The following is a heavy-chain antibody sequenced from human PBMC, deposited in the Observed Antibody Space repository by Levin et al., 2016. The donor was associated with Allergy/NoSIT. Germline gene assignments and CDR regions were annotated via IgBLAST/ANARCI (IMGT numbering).Heavy chain of an antibody. CDR3: AKTFVNVYNVIDY. D-gene: IGHD5-24*01. Sequence: GESLKISCEASGFTFSSSAMSWVRQAPGRGLEWVSGISGRGRSTYYADSVKGRFTISRDNSKNTLYLQMNSLRAEDTAVYYCAKTFVNVYNVIDYWGQGALVTVSS. J-gene: IGHJ4*02. CDR1: GFTFSSSA. CDR2: ISGRGRST. V-gene: IGHV3-23*01.